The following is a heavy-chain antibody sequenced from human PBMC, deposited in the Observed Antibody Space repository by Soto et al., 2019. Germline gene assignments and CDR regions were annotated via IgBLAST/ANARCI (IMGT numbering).Heavy chain of an antibody. CDR2: ISSSSGTI. J-gene: IGHJ6*02. V-gene: IGHV3-48*02. CDR1: RPTCISYS. CDR3: ARDQPPGDV. Sequence: GSLTLSCVPTRPTCISYSMNWVRQAPGKGLEWVSYISSSSGTIYYADSVQGRFTISRDNAKNSLYLQMNSLRDENTAVYYCARDQPPGDVWGQGNTVTVSS.